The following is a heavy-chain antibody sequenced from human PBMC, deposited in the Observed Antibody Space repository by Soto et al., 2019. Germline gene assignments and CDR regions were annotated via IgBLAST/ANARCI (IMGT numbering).Heavy chain of an antibody. J-gene: IGHJ6*02. CDR2: IVVGSGNT. Sequence: RASVKVSCKASGFTFTSSAVQWVRQARGQRLEWIGWIVVGSGNTNYAQKFQERVTITRDMSTSTAYMELSSLRSEDTAVYYCAADSIAVARGYYGMDVWGQGTTVTVSS. D-gene: IGHD6-19*01. CDR3: AADSIAVARGYYGMDV. CDR1: GFTFTSSA. V-gene: IGHV1-58*01.